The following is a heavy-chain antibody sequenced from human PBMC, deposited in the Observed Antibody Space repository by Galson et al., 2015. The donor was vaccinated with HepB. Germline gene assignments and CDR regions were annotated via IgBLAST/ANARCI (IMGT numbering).Heavy chain of an antibody. CDR3: AKDYADKLMTSETAALFEY. V-gene: IGHV3-23*05. D-gene: IGHD3-16*01. CDR1: GFTFTNYV. CDR2: IIAIGTST. Sequence: SLRLSCATSGFTFTNYVMSWVRQAPGKGLEWVSGIIAIGTSTHYADSVKGRFTISRDNSKNTIYLQMNSLRAEDSAVYYCAKDYADKLMTSETAALFEYWGQGALVTVSS. J-gene: IGHJ4*02.